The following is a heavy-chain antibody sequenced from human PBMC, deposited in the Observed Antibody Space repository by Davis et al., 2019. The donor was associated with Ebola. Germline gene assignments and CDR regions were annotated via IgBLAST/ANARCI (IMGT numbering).Heavy chain of an antibody. CDR3: ARVNDLGDPDY. V-gene: IGHV3-48*02. J-gene: IGHJ4*02. CDR2: ISTSDSST. CDR1: GFTFSSYG. Sequence: GESLKISCTVSGFTFSSYGMTWVRQAPGKGLEWLSYISTSDSSTSYADSLKGRFTISRDNAKNSLYLQMNSLRDEDTAVYYCARVNDLGDPDYWGQGTLVTVSS. D-gene: IGHD3-16*01.